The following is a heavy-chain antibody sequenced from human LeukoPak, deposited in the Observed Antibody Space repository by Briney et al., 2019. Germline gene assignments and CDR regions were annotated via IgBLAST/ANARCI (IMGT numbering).Heavy chain of an antibody. J-gene: IGHJ4*02. CDR2: IYYSGST. D-gene: IGHD5-18*01. CDR1: GGSVSSGSYY. Sequence: PSETLSLTCTVSGGSVSSGSYYWSWIRQPPGKGLEWIGYIYYSGSTNYNPSLKSRVTISVDTSKNQFSLKLSSVAAADTAVYYCARGDSWPEDTADFDYWGQGTLVTVSS. V-gene: IGHV4-61*01. CDR3: ARGDSWPEDTADFDY.